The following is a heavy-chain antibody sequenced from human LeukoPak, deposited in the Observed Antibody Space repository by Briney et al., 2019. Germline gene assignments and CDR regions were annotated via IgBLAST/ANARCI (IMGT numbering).Heavy chain of an antibody. D-gene: IGHD3-16*02. CDR1: GGSFSGYY. J-gene: IGHJ4*02. V-gene: IGHV4-59*10. Sequence: SETLSLTCAVYGGSFSGYYWSWIRQPAGKGLEWIGRIYTSGSTNYNPSLKSRVTISVDTSKNQFSLKLSSVTAADTAVYYCARVWRLGELSHWGRGTLVTVSS. CDR3: ARVWRLGELSH. CDR2: IYTSGST.